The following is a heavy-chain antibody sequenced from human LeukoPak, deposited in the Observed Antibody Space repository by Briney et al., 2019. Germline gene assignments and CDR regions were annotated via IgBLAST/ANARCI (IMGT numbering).Heavy chain of an antibody. Sequence: SETLSLTCSVSGDSISSSSYYWGWIRQPPGKGLEWIGSIYRSGSTYYNPSLKSRVTMSVDTSKNQFSLKLSSVTAADTAVYYCARRGSYYRVDYWGQGTLVTVSS. CDR1: GDSISSSSYY. D-gene: IGHD3-10*01. CDR3: ARRGSYYRVDY. V-gene: IGHV4-39*01. J-gene: IGHJ4*02. CDR2: IYRSGST.